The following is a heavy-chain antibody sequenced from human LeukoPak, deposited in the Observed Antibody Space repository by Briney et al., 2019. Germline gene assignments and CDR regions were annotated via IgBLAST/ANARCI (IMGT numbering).Heavy chain of an antibody. CDR3: AREDITMVRGEAFDI. CDR1: GGTFSSYA. J-gene: IGHJ3*02. V-gene: IGHV1-69*13. Sequence: ASVKVSCKASGGTFSSYAISWVRQAPGQGLEWMGGIIPIFGTANYAQKFQGRVTITADESTSTAYMELSSLRSEDTAVYYCAREDITMVRGEAFDIWGQGTMVTVSS. D-gene: IGHD3-10*01. CDR2: IIPIFGTA.